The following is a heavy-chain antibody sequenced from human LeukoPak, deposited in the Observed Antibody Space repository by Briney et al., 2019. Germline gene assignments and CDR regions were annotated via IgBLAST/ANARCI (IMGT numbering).Heavy chain of an antibody. Sequence: ASVKVSCKASGYTFTNYYIHWVRQAPGQGLEWMGIINPSGDTIIYAQKFQGSVTMTRGTSTSTVYMELSSLRSEDTAVYYCATKRTYYDSSGYPIQDAFDIWGQGTMVTVSS. V-gene: IGHV1-46*01. J-gene: IGHJ3*02. CDR3: ATKRTYYDSSGYPIQDAFDI. CDR1: GYTFTNYY. CDR2: INPSGDTI. D-gene: IGHD3-22*01.